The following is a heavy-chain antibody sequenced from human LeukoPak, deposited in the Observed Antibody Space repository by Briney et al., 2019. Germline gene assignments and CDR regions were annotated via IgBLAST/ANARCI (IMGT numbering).Heavy chain of an antibody. D-gene: IGHD6-13*01. J-gene: IGHJ3*02. CDR2: ISSSGSTI. CDR3: ARTWGSSSWYPDAFDI. Sequence: GGSLRLSCAASGFTFSSYEMNWVRQAAGKGLEWVSYISSSGSTIYYADSVKGRFTISRDNAKNSLYLQMNSLRAEDTAVYYCARTWGSSSWYPDAFDIWGQGTMVTVSS. V-gene: IGHV3-48*03. CDR1: GFTFSSYE.